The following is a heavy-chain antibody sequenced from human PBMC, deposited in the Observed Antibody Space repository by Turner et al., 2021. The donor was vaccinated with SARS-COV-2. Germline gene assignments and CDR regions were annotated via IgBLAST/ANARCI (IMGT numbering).Heavy chain of an antibody. Sequence: EAPSFESGGGLLPPGGSPRITCPASAITFGCYAMGWVRQGPGAGLGWVSGISGSGTSTYYADSVKGRFTISRDNPKNTLYLQMNSLRAEDTAVYYCAKPLRHDYYVYNMDVWGKGTPVTVSS. J-gene: IGHJ6*03. CDR2: ISGSGTST. V-gene: IGHV3-23*01. CDR3: AKPLRHDYYVYNMDV. CDR1: AITFGCYA. D-gene: IGHD4-17*01.